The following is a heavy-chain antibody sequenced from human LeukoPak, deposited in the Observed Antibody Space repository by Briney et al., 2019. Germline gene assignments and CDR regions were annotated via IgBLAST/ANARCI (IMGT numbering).Heavy chain of an antibody. V-gene: IGHV3-11*01. J-gene: IGHJ6*02. Sequence: GSLRLSCAASGFTFSDYYMSWIRQAPGKGLEWVSYISSSGSTIYYADSVKGRFTISRDNAKNSLYLQMNSLRAEDTAMYYCAREVGYCSSTSCYTDYYGMDVWGQGTTVTVSS. CDR2: ISSSGSTI. CDR1: GFTFSDYY. CDR3: AREVGYCSSTSCYTDYYGMDV. D-gene: IGHD2-2*02.